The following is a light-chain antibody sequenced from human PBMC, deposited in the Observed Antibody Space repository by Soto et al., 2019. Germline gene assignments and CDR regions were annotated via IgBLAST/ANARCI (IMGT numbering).Light chain of an antibody. V-gene: IGKV1-27*01. J-gene: IGKJ5*01. CDR2: AAS. CDR3: HKYNSAPLT. Sequence: DIQMTQSPSSLSASVGDRVTITCRASTGIINYLAWYQQKPGKVPKLLIYAASTLQSGVPSRFSGSGSGTEFTLTISSLQPEDVAPYYCHKYNSAPLTFDQGTRLEIK. CDR1: TGIINY.